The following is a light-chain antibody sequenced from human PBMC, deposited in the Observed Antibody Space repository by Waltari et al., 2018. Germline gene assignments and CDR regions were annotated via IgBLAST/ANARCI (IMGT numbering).Light chain of an antibody. CDR3: TSYTSRDTLV. J-gene: IGLJ1*01. V-gene: IGLV2-14*03. CDR1: SRDVAASTY. CDR2: DVS. Sequence: QSALPHPPPVPGPPGQSPTSSCTGTSRDVAASTYISWYQQHPRKVPTVMIFDVSKRPSGVSNRFSGYKAGNTASLTISGLQAEDEDDYYWTSYTSRDTLVFGSGTKVTVL.